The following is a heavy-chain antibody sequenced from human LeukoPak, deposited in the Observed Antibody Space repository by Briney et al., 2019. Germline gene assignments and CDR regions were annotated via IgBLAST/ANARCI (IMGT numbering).Heavy chain of an antibody. CDR2: ISYDGSNK. Sequence: GGSLRLSCAAYGFTFSSYAMHWVRQAPGKGLEWVAVISYDGSNKYYADSVKGRFTISRDNSKNTLYLQMNSLRAEDTAVYYCARDLFFRRVAAAGPLDYWGQGTLVTVSS. CDR1: GFTFSSYA. D-gene: IGHD6-13*01. J-gene: IGHJ4*02. V-gene: IGHV3-30-3*01. CDR3: ARDLFFRRVAAAGPLDY.